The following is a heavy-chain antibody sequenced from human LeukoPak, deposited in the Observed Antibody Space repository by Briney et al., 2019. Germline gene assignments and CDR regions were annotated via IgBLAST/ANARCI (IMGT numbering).Heavy chain of an antibody. J-gene: IGHJ4*02. CDR3: ASWGAGGNS. CDR1: GFTLSTYW. Sequence: GGSLGLSCEASGFTLSTYWMNWVRQVPGKGLDWVANINPDGSGKRYVDSVKGRFTIARDNADNSLSLQMNSLRAEDTAVYYCASWGAGGNSWGQGTLVTVSS. D-gene: IGHD3-16*01. CDR2: INPDGSGK. V-gene: IGHV3-7*01.